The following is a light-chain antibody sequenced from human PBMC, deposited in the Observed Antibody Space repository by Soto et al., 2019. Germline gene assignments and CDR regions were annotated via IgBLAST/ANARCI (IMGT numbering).Light chain of an antibody. CDR1: QSVSSSY. V-gene: IGKV3-20*01. Sequence: ELVLTQSPGTPSLSPGERATLSCIASQSVSSSYLAWYQQKPGQAPRLLIYGASSRATGIPDRFSGSGSGTDFTLTISRLEPEDFAVYYCQQYGSSRLTFGGGTKVDIK. CDR2: GAS. J-gene: IGKJ4*01. CDR3: QQYGSSRLT.